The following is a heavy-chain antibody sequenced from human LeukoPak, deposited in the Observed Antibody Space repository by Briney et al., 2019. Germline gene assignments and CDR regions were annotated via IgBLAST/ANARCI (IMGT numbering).Heavy chain of an antibody. CDR2: IYSSGST. Sequence: PSETLSLTCTVSGGSISGYYWNWIRQPPGKGLESIGYIYSSGSTHYNPSLKSRVTISVDTSKNQFSLKLSSVTAADTAVYYCARARNYYDSSGFYYEGDAFDIWGQGTMVTVSS. CDR3: ARARNYYDSSGFYYEGDAFDI. V-gene: IGHV4-59*01. CDR1: GGSISGYY. D-gene: IGHD3-22*01. J-gene: IGHJ3*02.